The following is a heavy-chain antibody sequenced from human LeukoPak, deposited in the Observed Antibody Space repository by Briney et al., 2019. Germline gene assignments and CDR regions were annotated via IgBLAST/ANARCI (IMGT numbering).Heavy chain of an antibody. CDR1: GYTFTSYG. Sequence: ASVKVSCTASGYTFTSYGISWARQAPGQGLEWMGWISAYDDKRNSVQRFQDRITMTTDTSTSTSYLELRNLRSDDTAVYYCARVLVKTRGNYFHDDYWGQGTLVTVSS. CDR2: ISAYDDKR. CDR3: ARVLVKTRGNYFHDDY. D-gene: IGHD2/OR15-2a*01. J-gene: IGHJ4*02. V-gene: IGHV1-18*01.